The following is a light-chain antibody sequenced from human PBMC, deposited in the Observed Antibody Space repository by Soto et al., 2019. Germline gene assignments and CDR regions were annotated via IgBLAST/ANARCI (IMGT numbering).Light chain of an antibody. CDR3: QQRSNWPLT. CDR2: GAS. CDR1: QSISDY. J-gene: IGKJ4*01. Sequence: DIQMTQSPSSLSASVGDRVAITCRSSQSISDYLNWYQQKPGKALKLVIYGASNLQSGVPPRFSGSGSGTDFTLTISSLEPEDFAVYYCQQRSNWPLTFGGGTKVEIK. V-gene: IGKV1-39*01.